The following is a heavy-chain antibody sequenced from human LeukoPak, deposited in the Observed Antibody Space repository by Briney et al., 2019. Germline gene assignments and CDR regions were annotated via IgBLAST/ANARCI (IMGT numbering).Heavy chain of an antibody. V-gene: IGHV4-34*01. D-gene: IGHD2-2*01. CDR3: ASLTNIVVVPAAIIYMDV. CDR1: GGSFSGYY. CDR2: INHSGST. J-gene: IGHJ6*03. Sequence: SETLSLTCAVYGGSFSGYYWSWIRQPPGKGLEWIGEINHSGSTNYNPSLKSRVTISVDTSKNQFSLKLSSVTAADTAVYYCASLTNIVVVPAAIIYMDVWGKGTTVTISS.